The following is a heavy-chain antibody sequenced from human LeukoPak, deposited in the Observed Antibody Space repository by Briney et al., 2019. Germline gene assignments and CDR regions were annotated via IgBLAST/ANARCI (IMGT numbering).Heavy chain of an antibody. D-gene: IGHD3-22*01. J-gene: IGHJ4*02. Sequence: ASVTVSFTASGGTFSSYAISWVRQAPGQGLEWMGGIIPIFGTANYAQKFQGRVTITADESTSTAYMELSSLRSEGTAVYYCARASRGHYYDSSGYYVGFDYWGQGTLVTVSS. CDR1: GGTFSSYA. CDR3: ARASRGHYYDSSGYYVGFDY. V-gene: IGHV1-69*13. CDR2: IIPIFGTA.